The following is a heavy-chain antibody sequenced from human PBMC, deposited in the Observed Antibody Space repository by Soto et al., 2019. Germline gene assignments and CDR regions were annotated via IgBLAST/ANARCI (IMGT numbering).Heavy chain of an antibody. D-gene: IGHD3-9*01. CDR3: AKQGEGYLDWLLSHFDY. V-gene: IGHV3-23*01. CDR1: GFTFSSYA. Sequence: GGSLRLSCAASGFTFSSYAMSWVRQAPGKGLEWVSTISGSSSNTYYADSVKGRFTISRANSKNTLYLQMNSLRAEDTAVYYCAKQGEGYLDWLLSHFDYWGQGTLVTVSS. J-gene: IGHJ4*02. CDR2: ISGSSSNT.